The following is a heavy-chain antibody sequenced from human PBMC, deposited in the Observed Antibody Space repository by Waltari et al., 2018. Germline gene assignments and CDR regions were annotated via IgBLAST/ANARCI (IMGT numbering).Heavy chain of an antibody. CDR1: GYTLRDYG. CDR3: ARERHRLMEEGYLMALDP. J-gene: IGHJ5*02. D-gene: IGHD2-21*01. V-gene: IGHV1-18*01. CDR2: ISGNNGHT. Sequence: QVQLVQSGAAVKKPGASVKVSCKASGYTLRDYGISWLRQAPGQGLEWMGWISGNNGHTNHAQKFQGRLIMTEDTSATTVYMELTYLTSDDTAVYYCARERHRLMEEGYLMALDPWGQGTLVTVSS.